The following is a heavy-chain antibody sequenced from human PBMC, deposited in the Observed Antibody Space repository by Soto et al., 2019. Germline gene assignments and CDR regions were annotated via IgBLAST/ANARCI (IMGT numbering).Heavy chain of an antibody. Sequence: SETLSLTCTVSGDSISTFYWGWMRQSPGKELEWIGYVYYTGSTNYNPSLKSRVTISVDRSKNQFSLKLTSANAADTAVYYCARGRTVRNYADDSSDYFYFYDYWGQGTQVTVSS. CDR1: GDSISTFY. CDR2: VYYTGST. D-gene: IGHD3-22*01. CDR3: ARGRTVRNYADDSSDYFYFYDY. V-gene: IGHV4-59*01. J-gene: IGHJ4*02.